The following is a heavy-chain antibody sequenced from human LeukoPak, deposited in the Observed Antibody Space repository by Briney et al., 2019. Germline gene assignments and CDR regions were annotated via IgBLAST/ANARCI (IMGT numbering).Heavy chain of an antibody. CDR2: INPNSGGT. CDR1: GYTFTGYY. J-gene: IGHJ6*02. CDR3: ARGDLLLWFGELYYYYGMDV. D-gene: IGHD3-10*01. Sequence: GASVKVSCKASGYTFTGYYMHWVRQAPGQGLEWMGWINPNSGGTNYAQKFQGWVTMTRDTSISTAYMELSRLRSDDTAVYYCARGDLLLWFGELYYYYGMDVWGQGTTVTVSS. V-gene: IGHV1-2*04.